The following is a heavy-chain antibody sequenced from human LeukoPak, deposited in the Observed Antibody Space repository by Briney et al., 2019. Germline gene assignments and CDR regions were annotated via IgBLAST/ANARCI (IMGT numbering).Heavy chain of an antibody. Sequence: SQTLSLTCTVSGGSISSGYYYWSRLRHSPGKGLEGIGFTYYAGSTKYNASLKRRLTIPLDTSKNQCSLEVYSMTAANTALYYCARTDASSPFDPWGQGTLVTVSA. V-gene: IGHV4-30-4*08. D-gene: IGHD6-13*01. CDR1: GGSISSGYYY. CDR2: TYYAGST. CDR3: ARTDASSPFDP. J-gene: IGHJ5*02.